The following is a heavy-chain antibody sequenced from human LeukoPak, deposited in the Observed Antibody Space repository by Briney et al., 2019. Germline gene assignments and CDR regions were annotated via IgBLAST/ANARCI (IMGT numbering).Heavy chain of an antibody. CDR2: ISSSSSYT. CDR1: GFTFSDYY. D-gene: IGHD5-18*01. J-gene: IGHJ6*04. CDR3: ARHTATLVGYYYYGMDV. V-gene: IGHV3-11*06. Sequence: GGSLRLSCAASGFTFSDYYMSWIRQAPGKGLEWVSYISSSSSYTNYAYSVKGRFTISRDNAKNSLYLQMNSLRAEDTAVYYCARHTATLVGYYYYGMDVWGKGTTVTVSS.